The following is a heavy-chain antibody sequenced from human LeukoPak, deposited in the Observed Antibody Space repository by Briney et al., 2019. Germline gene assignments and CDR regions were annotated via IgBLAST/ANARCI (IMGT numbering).Heavy chain of an antibody. D-gene: IGHD4-17*01. Sequence: GGSLRLSCAASGFTFSSYAMSWVRQAPGKGLEWVSAISGSGGSTYYADSVKGRFTISRDNSKNTLYLQMNSLRAEDTAVYYCAKDGDYGDYDIYYYYYMDVWGKGTTVTISS. CDR3: AKDGDYGDYDIYYYYYMDV. J-gene: IGHJ6*03. CDR1: GFTFSSYA. V-gene: IGHV3-23*01. CDR2: ISGSGGST.